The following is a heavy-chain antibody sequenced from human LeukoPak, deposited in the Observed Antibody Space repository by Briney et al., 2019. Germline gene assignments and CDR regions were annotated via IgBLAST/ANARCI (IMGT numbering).Heavy chain of an antibody. Sequence: GGSLRLSCAASGFTFSSYGMHWVRQAPGKGLEWVAVISSDGNNKNYVDSVKGRFTFSRDNSKNTLYLQMNSLRAEDTAVYYCARDQGCSTTSCSAYFDYWGQGTLVTVSS. V-gene: IGHV3-30*03. CDR1: GFTFSSYG. CDR3: ARDQGCSTTSCSAYFDY. CDR2: ISSDGNNK. D-gene: IGHD2-2*01. J-gene: IGHJ4*02.